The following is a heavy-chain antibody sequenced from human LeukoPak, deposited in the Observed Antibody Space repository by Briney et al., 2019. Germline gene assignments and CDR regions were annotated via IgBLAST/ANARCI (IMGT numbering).Heavy chain of an antibody. CDR1: GYSISSGYY. J-gene: IGHJ4*02. V-gene: IGHV4-38-2*02. CDR2: IYHSEST. D-gene: IGHD3-22*01. Sequence: SETLSLTCTVSGYSISSGYYWGWIRQPPGKGLEWIGSIYHSESTYYNPSLKSRVTISVDTSKNQFSLKLSSVTAADTAVYYCARNSSGYQTYYFDYWGQGTLVTVSS. CDR3: ARNSSGYQTYYFDY.